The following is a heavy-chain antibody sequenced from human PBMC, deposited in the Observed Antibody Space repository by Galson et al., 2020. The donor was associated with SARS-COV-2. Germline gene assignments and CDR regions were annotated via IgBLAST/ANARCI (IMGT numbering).Heavy chain of an antibody. Sequence: GESLKISCAASGFTFSSYGMHWVRQAPGKGLEWVAVISYDGSNKYYADSVKGRFTISRDNSKNTLYLQMNSLRAEDTAVYYCAKGGTTVTTRPGGQWGQGTLVTVSS. CDR3: AKGGTTVTTRPGGQ. V-gene: IGHV3-30*18. J-gene: IGHJ4*02. CDR2: ISYDGSNK. D-gene: IGHD4-17*01. CDR1: GFTFSSYG.